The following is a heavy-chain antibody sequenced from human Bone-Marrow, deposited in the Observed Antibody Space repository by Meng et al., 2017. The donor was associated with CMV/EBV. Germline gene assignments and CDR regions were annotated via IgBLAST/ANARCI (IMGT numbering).Heavy chain of an antibody. J-gene: IGHJ4*02. CDR2: INSDGSST. Sequence: GESLKIPCAASGFTFSSYWMHWVRQAPGKGLVWVSRINSDGSSTSYADPVKGRFTISRDNSNNTLYLQMNSLRPDDTAVYYCAREYFGYLDSWGQGTLVTVSS. CDR1: GFTFSSYW. D-gene: IGHD2-8*01. CDR3: AREYFGYLDS. V-gene: IGHV3-74*01.